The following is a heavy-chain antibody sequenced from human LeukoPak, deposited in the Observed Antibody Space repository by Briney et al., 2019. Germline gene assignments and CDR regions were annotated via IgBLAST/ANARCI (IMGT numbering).Heavy chain of an antibody. CDR3: ARSKYSGSYDGWFDP. V-gene: IGHV4-34*01. CDR2: INHSGST. CDR1: GGSFSGYY. D-gene: IGHD1-26*01. J-gene: IGHJ5*02. Sequence: SETLSLTCAVYGGSFSGYYWSWIHQPPGKGLEWIGEINHSGSTNYNPSLKSRVTISVDTSKSQFSLKLTSVTAADTAVYYCARSKYSGSYDGWFDPWGQGTLVTVSS.